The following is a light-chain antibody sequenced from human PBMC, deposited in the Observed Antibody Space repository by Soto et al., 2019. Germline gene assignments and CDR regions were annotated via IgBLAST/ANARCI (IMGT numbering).Light chain of an antibody. J-gene: IGLJ2*01. CDR2: DGS. V-gene: IGLV2-14*03. CDR3: TSYTSSSTLV. CDR1: SSDVGGYNF. Sequence: QSVLTQPASVSGSPGQSIAISCTGTSSDVGGYNFVSWYQQHPGKAPKLMIYDGSSRPSGVSDRFSGSKSGHTASLTISGLQAEDESDYYCTSYTSSSTLVFGGGTKLTVL.